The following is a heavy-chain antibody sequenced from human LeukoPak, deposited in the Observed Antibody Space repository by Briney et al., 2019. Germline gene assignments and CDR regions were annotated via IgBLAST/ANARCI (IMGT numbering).Heavy chain of an antibody. CDR3: AKDDVVILTLPDY. CDR2: ISGSGGTT. D-gene: IGHD2-2*01. CDR1: GFTFSSHA. V-gene: IGHV3-23*01. J-gene: IGHJ4*02. Sequence: PGGSLRLSCAASGFTFSSHAMSWVRQAPGKGLEWVSGISGSGGTTYYADSVKGRFTISRDNSKNTLYVQMNSLRAEDTAVYYCAKDDVVILTLPDYWGQGTLVTVSS.